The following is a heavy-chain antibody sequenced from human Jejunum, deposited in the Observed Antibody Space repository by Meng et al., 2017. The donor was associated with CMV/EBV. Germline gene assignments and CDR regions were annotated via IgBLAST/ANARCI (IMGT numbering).Heavy chain of an antibody. D-gene: IGHD4-11*01. CDR3: TRADSSNYGTLFDY. Sequence: FTFSGFAVHWVPQASGKGLEWVGRIRGKAHSYATAYTASVKGRFTISRDDSKNTAYLEMNSLKTEDTAVYYCTRADSSNYGTLFDYWGQGTLVTVSS. CDR2: IRGKAHSYAT. J-gene: IGHJ4*02. CDR1: FTFSGFA. V-gene: IGHV3-73*01.